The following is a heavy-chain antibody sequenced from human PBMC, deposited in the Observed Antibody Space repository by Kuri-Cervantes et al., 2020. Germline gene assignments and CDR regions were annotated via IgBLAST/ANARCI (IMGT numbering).Heavy chain of an antibody. CDR2: INHSGST. CDR3: ARDHGYSSGWYYY. D-gene: IGHD6-19*01. CDR1: GGSFSGYY. Sequence: ESLKISCAVYGGSFSGYYWSWIRQPPGKGLEWIGEINHSGSTNYNPSLKSRVTISVDTSKNQFSLKLSSVTAAGTAVYYCARDHGYSSGWYYYWGQGTLVTVSS. V-gene: IGHV4-34*01. J-gene: IGHJ4*02.